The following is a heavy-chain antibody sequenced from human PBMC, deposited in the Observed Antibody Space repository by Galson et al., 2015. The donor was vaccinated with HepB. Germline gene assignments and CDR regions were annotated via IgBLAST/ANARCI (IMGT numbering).Heavy chain of an antibody. V-gene: IGHV3-74*01. CDR3: ARCPCGVSSGWYYFDY. J-gene: IGHJ4*02. D-gene: IGHD6-19*01. CDR2: INSDGSST. CDR1: GFTFSSYW. Sequence: SLRLSCAASGFTFSSYWMHWVRQAPGKGLVWVSRINSDGSSTSYADSVKGRFTISRDNAKNSLYLQMNSLRAEDTAVYYCARCPCGVSSGWYYFDYWGQGTLVTVSS.